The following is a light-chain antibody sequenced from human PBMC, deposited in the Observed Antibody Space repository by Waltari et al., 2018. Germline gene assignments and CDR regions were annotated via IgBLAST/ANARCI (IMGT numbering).Light chain of an antibody. CDR2: WAS. CDR3: QQYYSPYT. J-gene: IGKJ2*01. Sequence: DIVMTQSPDSLAVSLGERATINCKSSQSVLYSSHNKNYLAWYQQKPGQPPKLLIYWASTRESGVPDRFSGSGSGSDFTLTISSLQAEDVAVYYCQQYYSPYTFGQGTKLEIK. CDR1: QSVLYSSHNKNY. V-gene: IGKV4-1*01.